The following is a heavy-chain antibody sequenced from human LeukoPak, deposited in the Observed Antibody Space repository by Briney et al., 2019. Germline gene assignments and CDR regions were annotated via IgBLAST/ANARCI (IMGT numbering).Heavy chain of an antibody. V-gene: IGHV3-23*01. D-gene: IGHD1-26*01. CDR1: GFTFSNYA. CDR2: INAGGINT. Sequence: GGSVRLSCAASGFTFSNYAMIWVRQAPGKGLEWVSAINAGGINTYYADSVKGRFTISRDNSKNTLYLQMNSMRAEDTAVYYCGKLVETTNYWGQGTLVTVSS. J-gene: IGHJ4*02. CDR3: GKLVETTNY.